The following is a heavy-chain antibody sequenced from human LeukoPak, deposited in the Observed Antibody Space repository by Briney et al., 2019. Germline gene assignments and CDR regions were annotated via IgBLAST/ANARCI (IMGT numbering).Heavy chain of an antibody. CDR3: AKHRIYYYGSGKGYFDY. J-gene: IGHJ4*02. CDR2: ISGSGGST. CDR1: GFTFSGYA. D-gene: IGHD3-10*01. V-gene: IGHV3-23*01. Sequence: PGGSLRLSCAASGFTFSGYAMNWVRQAPGKGLEWVSAISGSGGSTYYADSVKGRFTISRDNSKNTLHLQMNSLRAEDTAVYYCAKHRIYYYGSGKGYFDYWGQGTLVTVSS.